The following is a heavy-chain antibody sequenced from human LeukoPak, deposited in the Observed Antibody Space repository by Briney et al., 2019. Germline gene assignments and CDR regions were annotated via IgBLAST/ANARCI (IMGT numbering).Heavy chain of an antibody. CDR2: IYPGDSDT. Sequence: GESLKISCKGSGYSFTSYWIGWVHQMPGKGLEWMGIIYPGDSDTRYSPSFQGQVTISADKSISTAYLQWSSLKASDTAMYYCASSDYDYGGNFDYWGQGTLVTVSS. J-gene: IGHJ4*02. D-gene: IGHD4-23*01. V-gene: IGHV5-51*07. CDR1: GYSFTSYW. CDR3: ASSDYDYGGNFDY.